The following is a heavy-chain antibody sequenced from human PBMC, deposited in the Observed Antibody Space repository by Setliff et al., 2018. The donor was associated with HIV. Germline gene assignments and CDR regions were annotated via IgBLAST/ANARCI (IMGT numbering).Heavy chain of an antibody. V-gene: IGHV4-4*07. CDR2: IYTRGST. J-gene: IGHJ4*02. CDR3: ATQAVTTVPNFDY. Sequence: SETLSLTCTVSGGSIRNNNWSWIRQPAGKGLEWIGRIYTRGSTNYNPSLKSRVTMSIDTSKNKFSLKLSTVTAADTALYYCATQAVTTVPNFDYWGQGTQVTVSS. CDR1: GGSIRNNN. D-gene: IGHD4-4*01.